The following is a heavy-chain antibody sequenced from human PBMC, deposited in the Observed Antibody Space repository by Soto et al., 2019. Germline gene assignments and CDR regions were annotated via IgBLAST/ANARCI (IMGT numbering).Heavy chain of an antibody. V-gene: IGHV2-5*01. J-gene: IGHJ4*02. CDR1: GFSLSTSGVG. CDR2: FYWYDDK. D-gene: IGHD1-1*01. CDR3: AHRDGLQDNWNGDYFDF. Sequence: QITLKESGPPRVKPTQTLTLTCTFSGFSLSTSGVGVGWIRQPPGKALERLALFYWYDDKRYSPSQNSRLTLTKXXSXNXXLLTPTSFDPVNTANDHCAHRDGLQDNWNGDYFDFWGKGALVTVSS.